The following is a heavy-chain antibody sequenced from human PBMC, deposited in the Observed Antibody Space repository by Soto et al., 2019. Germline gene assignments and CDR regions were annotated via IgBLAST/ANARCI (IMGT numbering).Heavy chain of an antibody. V-gene: IGHV4-61*01. CDR2: IYYSGST. J-gene: IGHJ5*02. D-gene: IGHD3-3*01. Sequence: QVQLQESGPGLVKPSETLSLTCTVSGGSVSSGSYYWSWIRQPPGKGLEWIGYIYYSGSTNYNPSLKSRVTISVDTSKNQFSLKLSSVTAADTAVYYCARTLSGYLFDFIWFDPWGQGTLVTVSS. CDR3: ARTLSGYLFDFIWFDP. CDR1: GGSVSSGSYY.